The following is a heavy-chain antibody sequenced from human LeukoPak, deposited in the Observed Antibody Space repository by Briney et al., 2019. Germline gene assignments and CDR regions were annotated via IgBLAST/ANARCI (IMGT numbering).Heavy chain of an antibody. CDR2: IYYSGST. D-gene: IGHD3-22*01. CDR3: ARGDYYDSSGYYYFDY. J-gene: IGHJ4*02. CDR1: GGSIGSGGYY. Sequence: PSETLSLTCTVSGGSIGSGGYYWSWIRQHPGKGLEWIGYIYYSGSTYYNPSLKSRVTISVDTSKNQFSLKLSSVTAADTAVYYCARGDYYDSSGYYYFDYWGQGTLVTVSP. V-gene: IGHV4-31*03.